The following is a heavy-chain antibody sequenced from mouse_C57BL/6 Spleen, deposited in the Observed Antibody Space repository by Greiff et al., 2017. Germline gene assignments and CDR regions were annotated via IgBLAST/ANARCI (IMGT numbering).Heavy chain of an antibody. CDR2: IWSGGST. CDR1: GFSLTSYG. CDR3: AREDYYGSRGYFDY. J-gene: IGHJ2*01. Sequence: VQVVESGPGLVQPSQSLSITCTVSGFSLTSYGVHWVRQSPGKGLEWLGVIWSGGSTDYNAAFISRLSISKDNSKSQVFFKMNSLQADDTAIYYCAREDYYGSRGYFDYWGQGTTLTVSS. V-gene: IGHV2-2*01. D-gene: IGHD1-1*01.